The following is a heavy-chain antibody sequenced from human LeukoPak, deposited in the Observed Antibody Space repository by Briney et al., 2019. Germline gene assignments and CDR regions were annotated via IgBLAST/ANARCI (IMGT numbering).Heavy chain of an antibody. D-gene: IGHD3-22*01. CDR1: GFTFSSYG. CDR3: AKSYYDSSGYYYVSYFDY. V-gene: IGHV3-30*02. CDR2: IRYDGSNK. J-gene: IGHJ4*02. Sequence: VGSLRLSCAASGFTFSSYGMHWVRQAPGKGLEWVAFIRYDGSNKYYADSVKGRFTISRDNSKNTLYLQMNSLRAEDTAVYYCAKSYYDSSGYYYVSYFDYWGQGTLVTVSS.